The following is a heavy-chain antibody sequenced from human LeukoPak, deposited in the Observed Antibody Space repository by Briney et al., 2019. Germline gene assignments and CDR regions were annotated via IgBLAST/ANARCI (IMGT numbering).Heavy chain of an antibody. CDR3: AKRGGALSD. CDR1: GYLFTGFY. Sequence: ASVKVSCKTSGYLFTGFYIHWVRQVPGQGLEWMGWMNPNNGDTKSAPEFQGRVAMTRVTSINTAYMEMTGLTPADMAIYYCAKRGGALSDWGQGTPVTVTS. D-gene: IGHD2-21*01. V-gene: IGHV1-2*02. J-gene: IGHJ4*02. CDR2: MNPNNGDT.